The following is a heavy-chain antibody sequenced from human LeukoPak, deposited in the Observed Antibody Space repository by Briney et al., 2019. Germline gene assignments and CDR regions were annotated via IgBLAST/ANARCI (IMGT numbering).Heavy chain of an antibody. J-gene: IGHJ6*02. Sequence: AGGSLRLSCAASGFTFSSYSMNWVRQAPGKGLEWVSSISSSSSYIYYADSVKGRFTISRDNAKNSLYLQMNSLRAEDTAVYYCARYYYGSGNFYYYYGMDVWGQGTTVTVSS. V-gene: IGHV3-21*01. CDR3: ARYYYGSGNFYYYYGMDV. CDR2: ISSSSSYI. CDR1: GFTFSSYS. D-gene: IGHD3-10*01.